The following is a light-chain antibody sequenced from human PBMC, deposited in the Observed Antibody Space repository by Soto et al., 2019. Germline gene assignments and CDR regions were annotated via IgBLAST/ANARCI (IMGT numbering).Light chain of an antibody. J-gene: IGKJ4*01. CDR1: QSVGNN. CDR2: ATS. V-gene: IGKV3-15*01. CDR3: QQYGDWPLT. Sequence: EIVLTQSPATLSVSPGDRATLSCRASQSVGNNFAWYQQKPCQAPRLLIFATSTRATGVPARFSGRGSGTEFTLTISSLQSQDFAVYYCQQYGDWPLTFGGGAKV.